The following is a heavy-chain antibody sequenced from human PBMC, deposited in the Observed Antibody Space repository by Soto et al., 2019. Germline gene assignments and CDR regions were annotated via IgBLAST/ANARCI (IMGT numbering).Heavy chain of an antibody. Sequence: SETLSLTCAVYGGSFSGYYWSWIRQPPGKGLEWIGEINHSGSTNYNPSLKSRVTISVDTSKSQFSLKLSSVTAADTAVYYCARGQGRYFDWLLFPHNWFDPWGQGTLVTVSS. CDR2: INHSGST. D-gene: IGHD3-9*01. V-gene: IGHV4-34*01. CDR1: GGSFSGYY. J-gene: IGHJ5*02. CDR3: ARGQGRYFDWLLFPHNWFDP.